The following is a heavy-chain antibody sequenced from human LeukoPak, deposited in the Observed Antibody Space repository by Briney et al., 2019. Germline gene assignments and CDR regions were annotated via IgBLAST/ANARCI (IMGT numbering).Heavy chain of an antibody. D-gene: IGHD3-9*01. Sequence: SETLSLTCTVSGGSISSYYWSWIRQPPGKGLEWIGYIYYSGSTNYNPSLKSRVTISVDTSKNQFSLKLSSVTAADTAVYYCARGPYYDILPGYYRGVFHWFDPWAREPWSPSPQ. V-gene: IGHV4-59*08. J-gene: IGHJ5*02. CDR1: GGSISSYY. CDR3: ARGPYYDILPGYYRGVFHWFDP. CDR2: IYYSGST.